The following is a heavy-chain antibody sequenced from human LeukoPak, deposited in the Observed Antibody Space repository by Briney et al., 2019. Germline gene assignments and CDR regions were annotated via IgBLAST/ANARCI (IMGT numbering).Heavy chain of an antibody. D-gene: IGHD1-1*01. CDR2: IIINVGST. J-gene: IGHJ4*02. V-gene: IGHV3-64*01. CDR3: AREHNWSDDPYFDY. CDR1: GFTFSSYA. Sequence: GGSLRLSCAASGFTFSSYAMHWVRPAPGKGLEYVSAIIINVGSTYYTNSVKGRFTISRDNSKNTLYLQMGSLRAEDMAVYYCAREHNWSDDPYFDYWGQGTLVTVSS.